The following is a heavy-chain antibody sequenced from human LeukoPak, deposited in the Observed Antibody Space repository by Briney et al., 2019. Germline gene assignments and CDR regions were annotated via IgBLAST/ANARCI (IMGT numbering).Heavy chain of an antibody. J-gene: IGHJ4*02. D-gene: IGHD1-26*01. CDR2: ISSSSYR. V-gene: IGHV3-11*03. CDR3: ARISGSYVFDY. Sequence: PGGSMRLSCGASGFTFSDYYMSWIRQAPGKGLEWVSYISSSSYRSHADSVKGRFTISRDNAKNSLYLQMNSLRAEDTAVYYCARISGSYVFDYWGQGTLVTVSS. CDR1: GFTFSDYY.